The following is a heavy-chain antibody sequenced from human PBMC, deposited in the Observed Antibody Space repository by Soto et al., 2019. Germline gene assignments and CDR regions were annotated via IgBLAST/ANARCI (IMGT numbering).Heavy chain of an antibody. CDR2: INPSGGST. D-gene: IGHD2-21*01. V-gene: IGHV1-46*01. CDR1: GYTFTSFY. CDR3: ARDPGDGYSWANFFDY. Sequence: ASVKVSCKASGYTFTSFYMHWVRQAPGQGLEWMGIINPSGGSTSYAQKFQGRVTMTRDTSTSTVYMELSSLRSEDTAVYYCARDPGDGYSWANFFDYWGQGTLVTVSS. J-gene: IGHJ4*02.